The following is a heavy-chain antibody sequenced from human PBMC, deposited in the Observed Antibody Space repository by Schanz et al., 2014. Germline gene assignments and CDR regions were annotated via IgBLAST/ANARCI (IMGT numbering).Heavy chain of an antibody. Sequence: QVLQVQSGSELKKPGASMKVSCKASGYTLSAYSLHWVRQAPGQGLEWMGIVNPSVRGTHFAREFQGRVTVTSDTSTSTVYMELSGLRSEDTAVYYCAGAFDSSGYYFDYWGQGTLVTVSS. J-gene: IGHJ4*02. CDR1: GYTLSAYS. CDR2: VNPSVRGT. D-gene: IGHD3-22*01. V-gene: IGHV1-46*03. CDR3: AGAFDSSGYYFDY.